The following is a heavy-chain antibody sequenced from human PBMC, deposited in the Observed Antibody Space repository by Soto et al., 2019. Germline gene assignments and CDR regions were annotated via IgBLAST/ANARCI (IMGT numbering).Heavy chain of an antibody. Sequence: GSLRLSCAASRFTFSSVFMTWVRQAPGKGLEYVSGISSNGVGTYYANSVQGRFTISRDNSKNTVYLQMGSLRPEDMAVYYCARRARPDFYYMDVWGKGTTVTVSS. J-gene: IGHJ6*03. CDR1: RFTFSSVF. D-gene: IGHD6-6*01. CDR3: ARRARPDFYYMDV. CDR2: ISSNGVGT. V-gene: IGHV3-64*01.